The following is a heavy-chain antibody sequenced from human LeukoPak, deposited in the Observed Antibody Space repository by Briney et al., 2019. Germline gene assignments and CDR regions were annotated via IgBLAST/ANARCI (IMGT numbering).Heavy chain of an antibody. CDR1: GFTFDDYA. Sequence: PGRSLRLSCAASGFTFDDYAMPWVRQAPGKGLEWVSGISWNSGSIGYADSVKGRFTISRDNAKNSLYLQMNSLRAEDTALYYCAKDKGALTDYYFGYWGQGTLVTVSS. CDR2: ISWNSGSI. CDR3: AKDKGALTDYYFGY. J-gene: IGHJ4*02. D-gene: IGHD3-16*01. V-gene: IGHV3-9*01.